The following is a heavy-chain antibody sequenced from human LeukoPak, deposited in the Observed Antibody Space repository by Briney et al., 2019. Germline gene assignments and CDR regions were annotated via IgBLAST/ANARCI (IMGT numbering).Heavy chain of an antibody. CDR1: GASISSYY. V-gene: IGHV4-59*01. J-gene: IGHJ5*02. CDR2: IYYSGST. CDR3: ARGYSYGAYWFDP. Sequence: SETLSLTCTVSGASISSYYWSWIRQPPGKGLEWIGYIYYSGSTNYNPSLKSRVTISVDTSKNQFSLKLSSVTAADTAVYYCARGYSYGAYWFDPWAREPWSPSPQ. D-gene: IGHD5-18*01.